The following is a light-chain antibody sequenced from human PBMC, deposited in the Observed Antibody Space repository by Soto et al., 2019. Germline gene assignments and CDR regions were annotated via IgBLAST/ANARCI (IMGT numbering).Light chain of an antibody. Sequence: EIVMTQAPGNLSESPGERATLSCRASLSVSSNLAWYQQKPGQGPRLLIYGASTRATSIPARFCGSRSGTEFTLTINSLRSEDFAVYYCQQYDKWPPYTFGQGTKLEIK. J-gene: IGKJ2*01. CDR2: GAS. CDR1: LSVSSN. CDR3: QQYDKWPPYT. V-gene: IGKV3-15*01.